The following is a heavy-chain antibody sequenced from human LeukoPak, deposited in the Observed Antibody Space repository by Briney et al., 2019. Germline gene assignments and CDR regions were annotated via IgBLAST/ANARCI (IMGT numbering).Heavy chain of an antibody. J-gene: IGHJ4*02. CDR2: ISSSSSYI. V-gene: IGHV3-21*01. D-gene: IGHD1-26*01. CDR1: GFTFSSYS. CDR3: ARGHSPSGSYSN. Sequence: GGSLRLSCAASGFTFSSYSMNWVRQAPGKGLEWVSSISSSSSYIYYADSVKGRFTISRDNAKNSLYLQMNSLRAEDTAVYYCARGHSPSGSYSNWGQGTLVTVSS.